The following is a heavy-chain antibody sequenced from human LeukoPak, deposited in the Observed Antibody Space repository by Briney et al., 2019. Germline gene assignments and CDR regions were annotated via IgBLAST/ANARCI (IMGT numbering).Heavy chain of an antibody. CDR3: ARDRPNCSSTSCYEPLFDY. J-gene: IGHJ4*02. D-gene: IGHD2-2*01. CDR1: GYTFTGYY. CDR2: INPNSGSA. V-gene: IGHV1-2*02. Sequence: ASVKVSCKASGYTFTGYYMHWVRQAPGQGLEWMGWINPNSGSANYAQKFQGRVTMTRDTSISTAYMELSRLRSDDTAVYYCARDRPNCSSTSCYEPLFDYWGQGTLVTVSS.